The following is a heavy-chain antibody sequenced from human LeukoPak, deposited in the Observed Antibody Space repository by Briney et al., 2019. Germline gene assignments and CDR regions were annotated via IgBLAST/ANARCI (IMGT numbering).Heavy chain of an antibody. Sequence: SETLSLTCTVSGDSINSGYHWSWIRQQPGKGLEWIGNIYYNGRTYYKTSLKSRIIISVDMSKNQISLQLSSVTAADTAVYYCARDLRGSPMDVWGKGTPVAVS. CDR1: GDSINSGYH. D-gene: IGHD1-26*01. J-gene: IGHJ6*03. V-gene: IGHV4-31*03. CDR3: ARDLRGSPMDV. CDR2: IYYNGRT.